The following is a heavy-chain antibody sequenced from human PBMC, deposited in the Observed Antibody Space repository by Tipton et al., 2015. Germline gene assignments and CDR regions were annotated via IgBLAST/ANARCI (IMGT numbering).Heavy chain of an antibody. CDR1: GASIDSYY. CDR2: IYYSGST. D-gene: IGHD6-6*01. CDR3: ARDRRHSSSSQAFDI. V-gene: IGHV4-59*01. J-gene: IGHJ3*02. Sequence: TLPLTCTVSGASIDSYYWSWIRQPPGRGLEWIGYIYYSGSTNYNPSLKSRVTMSVEMSKNQFSLKLSSVTAADTAVYYCARDRRHSSSSQAFDIWGQGTMVTVSS.